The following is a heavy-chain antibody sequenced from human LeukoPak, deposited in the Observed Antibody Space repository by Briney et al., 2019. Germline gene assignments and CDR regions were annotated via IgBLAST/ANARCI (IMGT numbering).Heavy chain of an antibody. D-gene: IGHD6-19*01. CDR2: ISGSGDST. CDR1: GFTFSSYA. Sequence: PGSSLRLSCAASGFTFSSYAMSWVRRGPGKGLEWVSAISGSGDSTYYADSVKGRFTISRDNSKNTLYLQVNNLRAEDTAVYYCAKWAVAGYAFFDYWGQGTLVTVSS. CDR3: AKWAVAGYAFFDY. J-gene: IGHJ4*02. V-gene: IGHV3-23*01.